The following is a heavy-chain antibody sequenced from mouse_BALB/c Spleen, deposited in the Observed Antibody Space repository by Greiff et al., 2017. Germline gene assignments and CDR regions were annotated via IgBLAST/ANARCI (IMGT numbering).Heavy chain of an antibody. D-gene: IGHD2-14*01. V-gene: IGHV1-7*01. CDR1: GYTFTSYW. CDR2: INPSTGYT. CDR3: AREGVYYRYDEYFDY. J-gene: IGHJ2*01. Sequence: QVQLQQSGAELAKPGASVKMSCKASGYTFTSYWMHWVKQRPGQGLEWIGYINPSTGYTEYNQKFKDKATLTADKSSSTAYMQLSSLTSEDSAVYYCAREGVYYRYDEYFDYWGQGTTLTVSS.